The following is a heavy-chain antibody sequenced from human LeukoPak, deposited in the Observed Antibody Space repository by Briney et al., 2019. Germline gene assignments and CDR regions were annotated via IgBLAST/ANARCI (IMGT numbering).Heavy chain of an antibody. CDR2: VNDNSTYT. D-gene: IGHD1-26*01. J-gene: IGHJ3*02. CDR3: LRGQSQWEGFEI. V-gene: IGHV3-11*06. Sequence: GGSLLLSCAASAFAFNDYYMTWIRQDLGKGLEGLSYVNDNSTYTNYEDSLGGRITISRDSGKNSFYLQMGDLRVEGMAVYYFLRGQSQWEGFEIWGEGRMVSVPS. CDR1: AFAFNDYY.